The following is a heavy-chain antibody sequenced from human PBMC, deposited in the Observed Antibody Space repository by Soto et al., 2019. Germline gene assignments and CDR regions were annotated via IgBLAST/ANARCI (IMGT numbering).Heavy chain of an antibody. CDR3: ARGCSSTSCYSYYYYYGMDV. CDR2: TYYRSKWYN. D-gene: IGHD2-2*02. Sequence: SQTLSLTCAISGDSVSSNSAAWNWIRQSPSRGLEWLGRTYYRSKWYNDYAVSVKSRITINPDTSKNQSSLQLNSVTPEDTAVYYCARGCSSTSCYSYYYYYGMDVWGQGTTVTVSS. J-gene: IGHJ6*02. V-gene: IGHV6-1*01. CDR1: GDSVSSNSAA.